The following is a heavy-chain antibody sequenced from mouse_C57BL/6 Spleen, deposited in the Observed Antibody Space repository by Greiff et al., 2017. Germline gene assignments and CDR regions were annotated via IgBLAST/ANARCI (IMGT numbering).Heavy chain of an antibody. CDR1: GYTFTGYW. V-gene: IGHV1-9*01. Sequence: QVQLQQSGAELMKPGASVKLSCKATGYTFTGYWIEWVKQRPGHGLEWIGEILPGSGSTNYNEKFKGKATFTADTSSNTAYMQLRSLATEDSASYYCARTTYYYGSNYDAMDYWGQGTSVTVSS. J-gene: IGHJ4*01. D-gene: IGHD1-1*01. CDR3: ARTTYYYGSNYDAMDY. CDR2: ILPGSGST.